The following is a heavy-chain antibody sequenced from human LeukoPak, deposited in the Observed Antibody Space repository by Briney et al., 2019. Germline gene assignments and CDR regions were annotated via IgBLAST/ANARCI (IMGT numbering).Heavy chain of an antibody. D-gene: IGHD3-22*01. J-gene: IGHJ3*02. CDR3: AKDLYADDYYDSSGYPDAFDI. Sequence: PGGSLRLSCAASGFIFSSYAMSWVRQAPGKGLEWVSAISGSGGSTYYADSVKGRFTISRDNSKNTLYLQMNSLRAEDTAVYYCAKDLYADDYYDSSGYPDAFDIWGQGTMVTVSS. CDR2: ISGSGGST. V-gene: IGHV3-23*01. CDR1: GFIFSSYA.